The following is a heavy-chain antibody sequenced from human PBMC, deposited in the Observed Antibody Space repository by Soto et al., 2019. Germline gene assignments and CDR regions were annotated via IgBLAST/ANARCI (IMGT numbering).Heavy chain of an antibody. CDR3: AREDSSGYLDY. J-gene: IGHJ4*02. CDR2: IIPIFGTA. Sequence: SVKVSCKASGGTFSIYSISWVRQAPGQGLEWMGGIIPIFGTANYAQKFQGRVTITADESTSTAYMELSSLRSEDTAVYYCAREDSSGYLDYWGQGTLVTVSS. CDR1: GGTFSIYS. V-gene: IGHV1-69*13. D-gene: IGHD6-19*01.